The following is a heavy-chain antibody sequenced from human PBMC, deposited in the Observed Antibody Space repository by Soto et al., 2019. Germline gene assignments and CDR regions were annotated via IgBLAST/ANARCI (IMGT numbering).Heavy chain of an antibody. CDR2: ISYSGST. CDR1: RGSICNYF. CDR3: ARAGRSSSKTVFDY. D-gene: IGHD6-6*01. J-gene: IGHJ4*02. Sequence: LSLTCTVSRGSICNYFWTWIRQPPGKGLEWIGYISYSGSTNYNPSLKSRVTISVDTSQNQFSLEMTSVTAADTAVYYCARAGRSSSKTVFDYWGLGTLVTVSS. V-gene: IGHV4-59*01.